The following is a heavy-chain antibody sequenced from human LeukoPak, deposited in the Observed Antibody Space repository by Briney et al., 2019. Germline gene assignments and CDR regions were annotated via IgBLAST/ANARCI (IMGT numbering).Heavy chain of an antibody. CDR3: ARGGEVGATPLHYCYYGMDV. Sequence: ASVKVSCKASGGTFSSYTISWVRQAPGQGLEWMGWMNLNSGNTGYAQKFQGRVTMTRNTSISTAYMELSSLRSEDTAVYYCARGGEVGATPLHYCYYGMDVWGQGTTVTVSS. D-gene: IGHD1-26*01. J-gene: IGHJ6*02. CDR2: MNLNSGNT. CDR1: GGTFSSYT. V-gene: IGHV1-8*02.